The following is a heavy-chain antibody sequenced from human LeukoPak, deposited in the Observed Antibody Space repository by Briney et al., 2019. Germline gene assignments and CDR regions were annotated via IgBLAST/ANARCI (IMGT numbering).Heavy chain of an antibody. V-gene: IGHV3-21*01. Sequence: GGSLRLSFAASGFTFRRYSMNWVGQAPGKGLAGVSSISSSSSYISYADSVKGRFTISRDDAKNSLYQQMNSLRAEDTAVYYCARSVADGAFDIWGQGTMVTVSS. J-gene: IGHJ3*02. D-gene: IGHD6-19*01. CDR3: ARSVADGAFDI. CDR1: GFTFRRYS. CDR2: ISSSSSYI.